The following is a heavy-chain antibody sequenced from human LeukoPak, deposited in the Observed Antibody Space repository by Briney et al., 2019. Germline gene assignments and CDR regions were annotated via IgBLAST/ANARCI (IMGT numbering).Heavy chain of an antibody. V-gene: IGHV4-34*01. Sequence: PSETLSLTCAVYGGSFSGYYWGWIRQPPGKGLQWIGEITHNGYTNYNPALKSRVTISIDTSKNEFSLKVSSVTAADMAIYYCAASGGPINWFGPWGQGTLVTVSS. CDR1: GGSFSGYY. J-gene: IGHJ5*02. CDR3: AASGGPINWFGP. CDR2: ITHNGYT. D-gene: IGHD3-10*01.